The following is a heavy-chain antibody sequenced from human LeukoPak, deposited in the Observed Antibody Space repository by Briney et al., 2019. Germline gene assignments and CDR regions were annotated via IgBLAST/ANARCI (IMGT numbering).Heavy chain of an antibody. CDR2: ISHIGRT. J-gene: IGHJ3*02. CDR1: GDSFSSHY. V-gene: IGHV4-59*11. CDR3: ARDLVTVTKGFDI. D-gene: IGHD4-17*01. Sequence: ASETLSLTCAVSGDSFSSHYWTWIRQSPGTGLEWIGYISHIGRTNYNPSLKSQVTISIDTSKNQFSLKLRSVTAADTAVYYCARDLVTVTKGFDIWGQGTMVSVSS.